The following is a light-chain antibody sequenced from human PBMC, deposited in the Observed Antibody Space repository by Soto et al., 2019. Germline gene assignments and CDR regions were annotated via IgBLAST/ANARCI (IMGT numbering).Light chain of an antibody. Sequence: DIQMTQSPSSLSASVGDRVTITCRASQSVTNYLNWYQHKPGKAPKLLIYAASSLQSGVPSRFSGSGSGTDFTLTISRLQPEDFATYFCQQSHNTPFTFGPGTKVDI. CDR1: QSVTNY. J-gene: IGKJ3*01. CDR3: QQSHNTPFT. V-gene: IGKV1-39*01. CDR2: AAS.